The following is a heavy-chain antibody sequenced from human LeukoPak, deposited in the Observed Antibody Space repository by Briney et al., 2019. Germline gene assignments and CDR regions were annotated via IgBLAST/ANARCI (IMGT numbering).Heavy chain of an antibody. CDR2: INHSGST. Sequence: SETLSLTCAVYGGSFSGYHWSWIRQPPGKGLEWIGEINHSGSTNYNPSLKSRVTISVDTSKNQFSLKLSSVTAADTAVYYCARGIGDFWSGYYKTLDYWGQGTLVTVSS. V-gene: IGHV4-34*01. J-gene: IGHJ4*02. CDR3: ARGIGDFWSGYYKTLDY. CDR1: GGSFSGYH. D-gene: IGHD3-3*01.